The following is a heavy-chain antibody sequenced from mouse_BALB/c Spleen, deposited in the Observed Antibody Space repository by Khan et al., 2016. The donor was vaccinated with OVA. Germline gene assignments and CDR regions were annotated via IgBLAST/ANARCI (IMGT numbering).Heavy chain of an antibody. Sequence: VQLKESGPGLVAPSQSLSITCTISGFSLTNYGVHWVRHPPGKGLEWLVVIWRDGSTTYNSALKSRLTISKDNSKSQVFLKMNSLQTDDTAVYYCARQPYYHYNIMDYWGQGTSVTVSS. CDR2: IWRDGST. V-gene: IGHV2-6-1*01. CDR1: GFSLTNYG. D-gene: IGHD2-10*01. CDR3: ARQPYYHYNIMDY. J-gene: IGHJ4*01.